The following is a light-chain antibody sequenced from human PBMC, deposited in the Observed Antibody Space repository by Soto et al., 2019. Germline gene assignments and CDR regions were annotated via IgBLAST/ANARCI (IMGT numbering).Light chain of an antibody. CDR1: SSNIGSNS. CDR2: GDN. J-gene: IGLJ3*02. V-gene: IGLV1-44*01. Sequence: QAVLIQPPSVSGTPGQRVIISCSGSSSNIGSNSANWYQQLPGTAPGLLIYGDNKRPSRVPDRFSGSKSGTSASLAISGLQSGDEGDYYCAAWDERLKGWMFGGGTKLTVL. CDR3: AAWDERLKGWM.